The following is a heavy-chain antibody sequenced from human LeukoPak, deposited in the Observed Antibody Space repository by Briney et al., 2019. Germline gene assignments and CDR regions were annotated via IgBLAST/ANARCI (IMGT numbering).Heavy chain of an antibody. D-gene: IGHD2-21*01. CDR1: GYTFSSND. J-gene: IGHJ4*02. Sequence: ASVKVSCKASGYTFSSNDINWVRQPPGQGLEWMGWISTDNGNTNYVQKLQGRVTMTTDTSTSTAYMELKSLRSDDTAVYYCARDPAYGTYDYWGQGTLVTVSS. V-gene: IGHV1-18*01. CDR3: ARDPAYGTYDY. CDR2: ISTDNGNT.